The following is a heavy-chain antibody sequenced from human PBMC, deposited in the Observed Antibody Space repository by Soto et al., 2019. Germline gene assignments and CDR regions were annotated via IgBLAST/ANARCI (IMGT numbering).Heavy chain of an antibody. CDR2: IKEDGSEK. Sequence: EVQLMESGGGLVQPGGSLRLSCAASAFTFRNYWMSWVRQAPGKGLECVAKIKEDGSEKYYVDSVKGRFTISRDNAKNSVYLQMNSLTLEDTAMYYCARASSSTSGAIDYWGQGTLVTVSS. V-gene: IGHV3-7*04. D-gene: IGHD2-2*01. CDR3: ARASSSTSGAIDY. J-gene: IGHJ4*02. CDR1: AFTFRNYW.